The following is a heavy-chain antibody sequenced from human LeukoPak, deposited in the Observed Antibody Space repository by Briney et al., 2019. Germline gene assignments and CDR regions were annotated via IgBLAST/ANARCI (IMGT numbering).Heavy chain of an antibody. V-gene: IGHV1-69*13. CDR1: GGTFSDHI. J-gene: IGHJ4*02. CDR3: ATYDILTGFDY. D-gene: IGHD3-9*01. Sequence: ASVKVSCKASGGTFSDHIIFWVRQAPGQGLEWMGGISPLLGASNHTQKFQGRVRITADEPASTAYMELSNLRSADTAVYYCATYDILTGFDYWGQGTLVTVSS. CDR2: ISPLLGAS.